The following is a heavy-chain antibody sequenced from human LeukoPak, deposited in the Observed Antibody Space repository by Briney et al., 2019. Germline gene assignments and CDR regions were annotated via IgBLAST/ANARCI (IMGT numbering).Heavy chain of an antibody. CDR2: IIPIFGTA. CDR3: ARGGNYYGMDV. Sequence: SVTVSCKASGGTFSIYAISWVQQAPGQGLEWMGGIIPIFGTANYAQKFQGRVTITADESTSTAYMELSSLRSEDTAVYYCARGGNYYGMDVWGQGTTVTVSS. J-gene: IGHJ6*02. V-gene: IGHV1-69*13. CDR1: GGTFSIYA. D-gene: IGHD6-13*01.